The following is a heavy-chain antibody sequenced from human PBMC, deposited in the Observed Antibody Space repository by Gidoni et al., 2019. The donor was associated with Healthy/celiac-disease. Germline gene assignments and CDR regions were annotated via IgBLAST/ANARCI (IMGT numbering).Heavy chain of an antibody. D-gene: IGHD3-9*01. V-gene: IGHV3-23*01. Sequence: EVQLLESGGGLVQPGGSLRLSCAASGSTFSSYAMSWVRQAPGQGLEWVSAISGSGGSTSYAYSVKGRFTISRDNSKNTLYLQMNSLRAEDTAVYYCAKNIRYFDWPPYYYYYMDVWGKGTTVTVSS. CDR2: ISGSGGST. CDR1: GSTFSSYA. J-gene: IGHJ6*03. CDR3: AKNIRYFDWPPYYYYYMDV.